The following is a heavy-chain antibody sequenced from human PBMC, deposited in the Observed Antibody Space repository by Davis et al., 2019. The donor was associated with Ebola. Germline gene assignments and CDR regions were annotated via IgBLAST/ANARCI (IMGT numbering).Heavy chain of an antibody. D-gene: IGHD2-8*01. CDR2: IIPILGIA. V-gene: IGHV1-69*04. J-gene: IGHJ6*02. Sequence: SVKVSCKASGGTFSSYAISWVRQAPGQGLEWMGRIIPILGIANYAQKFQGRVTITADKSTSTAYMELSSLRSEDTAVYYCARAHMDIVLMGPYYYGMDVWGQGTTVTVSS. CDR3: ARAHMDIVLMGPYYYGMDV. CDR1: GGTFSSYA.